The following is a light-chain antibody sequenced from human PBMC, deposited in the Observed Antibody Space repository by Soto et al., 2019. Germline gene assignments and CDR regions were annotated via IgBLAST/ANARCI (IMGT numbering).Light chain of an antibody. V-gene: IGLV2-14*01. Sequence: QSALTQPASVSGSPGQSITISCTGTSSDVGGYNYVSWYQQHPDKAPKLMIYDVNNRPSGVSNRFSGSKSGNTASLTISGLQAEDEADYYCSSYTSSSTRVFGTGTNLTVL. CDR2: DVN. J-gene: IGLJ1*01. CDR3: SSYTSSSTRV. CDR1: SSDVGGYNY.